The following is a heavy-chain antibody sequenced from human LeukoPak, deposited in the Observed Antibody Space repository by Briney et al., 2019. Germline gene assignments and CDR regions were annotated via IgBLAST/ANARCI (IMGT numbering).Heavy chain of an antibody. CDR2: INYNGIYI. D-gene: IGHD5-24*01. V-gene: IGHV3-21*01. J-gene: IGHJ4*02. Sequence: GGSLRLSCAASGLTFSSYDMTWVRQAPGKGLEYVSSINYNGIYIFSADSVKGRFTISRDNATNSLYLEMNSLRVEDTAFYYCARIGPGRDGSNSFDQWGQGTLVIVSS. CDR3: ARIGPGRDGSNSFDQ. CDR1: GLTFSSYD.